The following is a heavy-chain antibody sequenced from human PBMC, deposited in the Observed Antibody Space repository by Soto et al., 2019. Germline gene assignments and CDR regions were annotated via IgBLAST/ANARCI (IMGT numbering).Heavy chain of an antibody. CDR2: INTNSYYI. D-gene: IGHD1-26*01. CDR3: GRRGPAVGVTGPSDY. V-gene: IGHV3-21*01. Sequence: EVQLVESGGSLVKPGRSLRLSCAAFGFTFSDYAMSWVRQAPGKGLEWVSSINTNSYYIYYGDSVKGRFTTSRDNAQNSLYLQMNSLRVEDTAVYYCGRRGPAVGVTGPSDYWGQGTLVIVSS. CDR1: GFTFSDYA. J-gene: IGHJ4*02.